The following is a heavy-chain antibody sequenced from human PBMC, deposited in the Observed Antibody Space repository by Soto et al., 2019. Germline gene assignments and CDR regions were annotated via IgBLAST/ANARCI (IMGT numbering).Heavy chain of an antibody. CDR2: ISGSGGAT. D-gene: IGHD6-13*01. CDR1: GFFFTSYA. J-gene: IGHJ4*02. CDR3: AKDAIMVSSSYNYFDY. V-gene: IGHV3-23*01. Sequence: GGTLRLSCAASGFFFTSYAMNWVRQAPGKGLEWVSGISGSGGATSYAASVKGRFTTSRDNSKNTLYLQMNSLRADDTAVYYCAKDAIMVSSSYNYFDYWGQGTLVTVSS.